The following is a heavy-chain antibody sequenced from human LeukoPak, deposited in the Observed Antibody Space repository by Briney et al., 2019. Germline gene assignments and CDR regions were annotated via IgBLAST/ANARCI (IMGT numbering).Heavy chain of an antibody. V-gene: IGHV4-34*01. CDR3: ARGRRYYDSSGYSPFDY. Sequence: SETLSPTCAVYGGSFSGYYWSWIRQPPGKGLEWIGEINHSGSTNYNPSLKSRVTISVDTSKNQFSLKLSSVTAADTAVYYCARGRRYYDSSGYSPFDYWGQGTLVTVSS. D-gene: IGHD3-22*01. CDR1: GGSFSGYY. CDR2: INHSGST. J-gene: IGHJ4*02.